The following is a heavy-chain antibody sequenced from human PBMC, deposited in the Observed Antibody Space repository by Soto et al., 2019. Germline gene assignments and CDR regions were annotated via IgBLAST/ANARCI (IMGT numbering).Heavy chain of an antibody. J-gene: IGHJ2*01. CDR1: GFTFDDYA. V-gene: IGHV3-9*01. CDR2: ISWNSGSI. Sequence: EVQLVESGGGLVQPGRSLRLSCAASGFTFDDYAMHWVRQAPGKGLEWVAGISWNSGSIGYADSVKGRFTISRDNAKNSLYLQMNSLRAEDTALYYCAKYIKPRGGGSWYFDLWGRGTLVTVSS. D-gene: IGHD1-26*01. CDR3: AKYIKPRGGGSWYFDL.